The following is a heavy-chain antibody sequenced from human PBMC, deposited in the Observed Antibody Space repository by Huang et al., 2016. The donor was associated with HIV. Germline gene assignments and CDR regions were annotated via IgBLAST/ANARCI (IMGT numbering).Heavy chain of an antibody. D-gene: IGHD3-22*01. CDR3: ARARGYYDSSVSYYFDY. V-gene: IGHV1-69*13. CDR2: NIPIFGTA. CDR1: GGTFSSYA. Sequence: QVQLVQSGAEVKKPGSSVKVSCKASGGTFSSYAISWVRQDPVQGLEWMGGNIPIFGTANYAQKFQGRVTITADESTSTAYMELSSLRSEDTAVYYCARARGYYDSSVSYYFDYWGQGTLVTVSS. J-gene: IGHJ4*02.